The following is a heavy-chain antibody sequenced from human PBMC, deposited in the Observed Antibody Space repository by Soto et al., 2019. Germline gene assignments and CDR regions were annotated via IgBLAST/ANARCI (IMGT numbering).Heavy chain of an antibody. V-gene: IGHV1-69*01. D-gene: IGHD6-19*01. J-gene: IGHJ4*02. CDR1: GGTFSSYA. CDR3: ARDKAYSSGWYDLDY. CDR2: IIPIFGTA. Sequence: QVQLVQSGAEVKKPGSSVKVSSKASGGTFSSYAISWVRQAPGQGLEWMGGIIPIFGTANYAQKFQGRVTITADESTSTAYMELSSLRSEDTAVYYCARDKAYSSGWYDLDYWGQGTLVTVSS.